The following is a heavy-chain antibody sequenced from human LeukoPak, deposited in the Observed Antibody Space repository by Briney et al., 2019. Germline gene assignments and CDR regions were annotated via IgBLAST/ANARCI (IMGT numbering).Heavy chain of an antibody. CDR1: GGSFSGYY. D-gene: IGHD1-26*01. V-gene: IGHV3-23*01. Sequence: ETLSLTCAVYGGSFSGYYWSWIRQPPGKGLEWVSAISGSAGNTYYADSVKGRFTISRDNSKNTLYLQMNSLRAEDTAVYYCAKNILGATTIDCWGQGTLVTVSS. CDR2: ISGSAGNT. J-gene: IGHJ4*02. CDR3: AKNILGATTIDC.